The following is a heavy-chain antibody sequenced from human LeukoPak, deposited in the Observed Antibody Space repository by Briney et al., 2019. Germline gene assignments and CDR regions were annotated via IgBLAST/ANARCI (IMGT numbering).Heavy chain of an antibody. D-gene: IGHD5-12*01. Sequence: GGSLRLSCAASGFTFSSYAMYWVRQAPGKGLEWVAVISYDGSDKFYADSVKGRFTISRDSSKDTLYLQMNSLRPEDTAVYYCARARPSMWIDYWGQGTLVTVSS. CDR3: ARARPSMWIDY. V-gene: IGHV3-30*04. J-gene: IGHJ4*02. CDR1: GFTFSSYA. CDR2: ISYDGSDK.